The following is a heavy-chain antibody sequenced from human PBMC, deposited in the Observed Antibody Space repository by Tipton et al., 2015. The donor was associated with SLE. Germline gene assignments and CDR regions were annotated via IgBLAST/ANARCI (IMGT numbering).Heavy chain of an antibody. Sequence: TLSLTCAVSGYSISSGYYWGWIRQPPGKGLEWIGSIYYSGSTYYNPSLKSRVTISVDTSKNQFSLKLSSVTAADTAVYYCARDRVTIFGVVDAFDIWGQGTMVTVSS. V-gene: IGHV4-38-2*02. CDR3: ARDRVTIFGVVDAFDI. CDR1: GYSISSGYY. D-gene: IGHD3-3*01. CDR2: IYYSGST. J-gene: IGHJ3*02.